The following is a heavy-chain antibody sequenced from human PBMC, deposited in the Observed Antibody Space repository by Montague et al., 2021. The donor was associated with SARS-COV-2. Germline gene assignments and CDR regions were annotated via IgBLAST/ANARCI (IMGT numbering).Heavy chain of an antibody. D-gene: IGHD3-3*01. Sequence: TLSLTCTVSGGSISSGGYYWSWIRQRQGKGLEWIGYIYYSGSTYYNPSIKSRVTISVDTSKNPFSLKLSSVTAADTAVYYCASDQTVSEWIWYGMDVWGPGTTVTVSS. CDR1: GGSISSGGYY. CDR3: ASDQTVSEWIWYGMDV. CDR2: IYYSGST. V-gene: IGHV4-31*03. J-gene: IGHJ6*02.